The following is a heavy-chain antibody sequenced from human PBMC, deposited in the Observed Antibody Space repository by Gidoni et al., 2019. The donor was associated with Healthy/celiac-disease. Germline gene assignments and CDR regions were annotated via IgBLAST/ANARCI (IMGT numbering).Heavy chain of an antibody. V-gene: IGHV3-30*18. D-gene: IGHD5-12*01. J-gene: IGHJ4*02. CDR2: ISYDGSNK. Sequence: QVQLVEPGGGVVQPGRSMRLHCAPTGFTFRRDGMHWVRQVPGKGLEWVAVISYDGSNKYYADSVKGRFTISRDNSKNTLYLQMNSLRAEDTAVYYCAKDTDSGYDPGAFDYWGQGTLVTVSS. CDR3: AKDTDSGYDPGAFDY. CDR1: GFTFRRDG.